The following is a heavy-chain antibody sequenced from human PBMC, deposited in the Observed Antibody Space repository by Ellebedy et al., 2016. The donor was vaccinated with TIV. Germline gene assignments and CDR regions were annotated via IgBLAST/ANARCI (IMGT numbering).Heavy chain of an antibody. V-gene: IGHV3-7*04. CDR1: GFTFTTFW. D-gene: IGHD1/OR15-1a*01. Sequence: GESLKISCAASGFTFTTFWMSWVRQAPGKGLEWVGNINQDGSEKGYGDSVKGRFTIARDNAKNSVYLQMNSLRAEDTAVYYCARANWYNDYWGQGTLVTVSS. J-gene: IGHJ4*02. CDR3: ARANWYNDY. CDR2: INQDGSEK.